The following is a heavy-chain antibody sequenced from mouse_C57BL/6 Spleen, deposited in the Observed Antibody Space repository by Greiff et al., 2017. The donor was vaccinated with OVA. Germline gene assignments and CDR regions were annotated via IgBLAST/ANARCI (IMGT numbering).Heavy chain of an antibody. Sequence: DVKLQESGGGLVQPGESLKLSCESNAYEFPSHDMSWVRKTPEKRLELVAAINSDGGSTYYPDTMERRFIISRDNTKKTLYLQMSSLRSEDTALYYCARRDWDNWYFDVWGTGTTVTVSS. J-gene: IGHJ1*03. V-gene: IGHV5-2*03. D-gene: IGHD4-1*01. CDR3: ARRDWDNWYFDV. CDR1: AYEFPSHD. CDR2: INSDGGST.